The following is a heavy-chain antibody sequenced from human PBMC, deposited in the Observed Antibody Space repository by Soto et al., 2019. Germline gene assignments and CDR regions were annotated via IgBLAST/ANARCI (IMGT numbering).Heavy chain of an antibody. V-gene: IGHV3-23*01. Sequence: EVQLLESGGGLVQPGGSLRLSCAASGFTFSSYAMSWVRQAPGKGLEWVSGISGSGDSTYYADSVKGRFTISRDNSKNTQYLHRNSLRAEDTAVYYCAKGVRGIEVAGTGYFQHWGQGTLVTVS. CDR2: ISGSGDST. J-gene: IGHJ1*01. CDR3: AKGVRGIEVAGTGYFQH. D-gene: IGHD6-19*01. CDR1: GFTFSSYA.